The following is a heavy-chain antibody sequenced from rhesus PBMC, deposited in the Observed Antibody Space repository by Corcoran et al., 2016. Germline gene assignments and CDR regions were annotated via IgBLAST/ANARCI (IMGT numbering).Heavy chain of an antibody. CDR3: ARGIAAAHFDY. CDR2: IYSSSGNT. CDR1: GVSIRGGYG. D-gene: IGHD6-43*01. V-gene: IGHV4S7*01. J-gene: IGHJ4*01. Sequence: QVQLQESGPGLFKPSEPLSLTCAVSGVSIRGGYGWGWLRQPPGKGLEGSGSIYSSSGNTDYNPSLKSRVTISTDTSKNQFSLKLSSVTAADTAVYYCARGIAAAHFDYWGQGVLVTVSS.